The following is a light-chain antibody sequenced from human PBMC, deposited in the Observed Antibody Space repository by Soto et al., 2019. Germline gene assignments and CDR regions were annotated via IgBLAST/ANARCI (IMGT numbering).Light chain of an antibody. J-gene: IGKJ1*01. CDR3: QQYRDSRT. Sequence: EIVLTQSPGTLSLSPGERATLSCRASQSFSNNYLAWYQQKPGQAPRLLIYGASSRATGIPDRFSGSGPGTDFTLTISRLEPEDFAVYYCQQYRDSRTFGQGTKV. CDR1: QSFSNNY. V-gene: IGKV3-20*01. CDR2: GAS.